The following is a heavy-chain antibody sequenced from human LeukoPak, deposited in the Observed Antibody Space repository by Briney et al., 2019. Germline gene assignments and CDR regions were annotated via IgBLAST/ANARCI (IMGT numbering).Heavy chain of an antibody. CDR2: ISGRGGST. V-gene: IGHV3-23*01. CDR3: AREGVVVAATGAFDP. D-gene: IGHD2-15*01. J-gene: IGHJ5*02. CDR1: GFTFSSYA. Sequence: GRSLRLSCAASGFTFSSYAMSWVRQAPGKGLEWVSAISGRGGSTYYADSVKGRFTISRDNSKNTLYLQMNSLRAEDTAVYYCAREGVVVAATGAFDPWGQGTLVTVSS.